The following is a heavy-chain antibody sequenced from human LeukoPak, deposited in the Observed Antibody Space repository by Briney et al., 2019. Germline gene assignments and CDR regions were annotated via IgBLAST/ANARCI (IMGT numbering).Heavy chain of an antibody. CDR3: ARDSSGYYDGWFDP. D-gene: IGHD3-22*01. CDR1: GFAFSDYY. J-gene: IGHJ5*02. CDR2: ISSSGSTI. V-gene: IGHV3-11*01. Sequence: GGSLRLSCAASGFAFSDYYMSWIRQAPGKGLEWVSYISSSGSTIYYADSVKGRITISRDNAKNSLYLQMNSLRAEDTAVYYCARDSSGYYDGWFDPWGQGTLVTVSS.